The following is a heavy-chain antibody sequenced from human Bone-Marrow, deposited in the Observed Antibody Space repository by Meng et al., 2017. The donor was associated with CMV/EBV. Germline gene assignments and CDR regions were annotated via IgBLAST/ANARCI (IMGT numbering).Heavy chain of an antibody. CDR2: ISGSGGST. V-gene: IGHV3-23*01. CDR1: GFTFSSYA. Sequence: EVQLLESGGGLVQPGGSLRLSCAASGFTFSSYAMSWVRQAPGKGLEWVSAISGSGGSTYYADSVRGRFTISRDNSKNTLYLQMNSLRAEDTAVYYCAKDWWSGSYYDYWGQGTLVTVSS. CDR3: AKDWWSGSYYDY. J-gene: IGHJ4*02. D-gene: IGHD1-26*01.